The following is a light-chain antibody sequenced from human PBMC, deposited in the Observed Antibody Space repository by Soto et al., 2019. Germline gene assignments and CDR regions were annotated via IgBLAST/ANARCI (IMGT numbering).Light chain of an antibody. V-gene: IGKV3-15*01. CDR2: GAS. CDR3: QQYNNWTIT. J-gene: IGKJ5*01. CDR1: QSVRSY. Sequence: EIVLTHSPDTLSLFPGERATLSCRDSQSVRSYLAWYQTTPGQAPRLLIYGASTRATAIPARFSGSGAATEFTLTISSLQPEDFTVDYCQQYNNWTITFGQGTRLENK.